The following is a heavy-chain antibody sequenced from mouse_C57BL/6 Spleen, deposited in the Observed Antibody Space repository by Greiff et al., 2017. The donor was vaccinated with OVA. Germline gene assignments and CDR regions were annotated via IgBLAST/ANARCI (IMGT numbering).Heavy chain of an antibody. CDR3: TRGLTGTEAMDY. CDR2: IYPGNSDT. D-gene: IGHD4-1*01. J-gene: IGHJ4*01. Sequence: EVQLQQSGTVLARPGASVKMSCKTSGYTFTSYWMHWVKQRPGQGLEWIGAIYPGNSDTSYNQKFKGKAKLTAVTSASTAYMELSSLTNEDSAVYYCTRGLTGTEAMDYWGQGTSVTVSS. CDR1: GYTFTSYW. V-gene: IGHV1-5*01.